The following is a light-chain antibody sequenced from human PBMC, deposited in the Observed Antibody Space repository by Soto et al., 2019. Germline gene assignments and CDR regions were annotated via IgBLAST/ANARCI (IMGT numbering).Light chain of an antibody. V-gene: IGKV4-1*01. CDR3: HQYYAIPRT. CDR1: QSVLHSPTNNNY. J-gene: IGKJ1*01. CDR2: WAS. Sequence: DIVMTQSPDSLAVSLGERATINCKSSQSVLHSPTNNNYLAWYQKKPGQPPKLLIYWASTRESGVPDRFSGSGSGPDFTLTINSLHAEDAAVYYCHQYYAIPRTFGPGTKVDIK.